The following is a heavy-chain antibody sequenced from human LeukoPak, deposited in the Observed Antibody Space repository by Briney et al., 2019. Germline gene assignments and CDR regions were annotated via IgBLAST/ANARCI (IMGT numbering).Heavy chain of an antibody. CDR1: GYTFTSYG. Sequence: ASVKVSCKASGYTFTSYGIGWVRQAPGQGLEWMGWISAYNGNTNYAQKLQGRVTMTTDTSTSTAYMELRSLRSDDTAVYYCARDTLETARQYYYYGMDVWGQGTTITVSS. J-gene: IGHJ6*02. CDR3: ARDTLETARQYYYYGMDV. V-gene: IGHV1-18*01. CDR2: ISAYNGNT.